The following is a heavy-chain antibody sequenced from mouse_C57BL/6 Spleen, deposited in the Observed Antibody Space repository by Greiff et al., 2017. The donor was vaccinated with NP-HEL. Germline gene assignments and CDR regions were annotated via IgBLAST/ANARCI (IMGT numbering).Heavy chain of an antibody. CDR3: ARFYYCGSSGGSYFDY. CDR2: IGPGSGST. Sequence: VKLQQSGAELVKPGASVKISCKASGYTFTDYYINWVKQRPGQGLEWIGKIGPGSGSTYYNEKFKGKATLTADKSSSTAYMQRSSLTSEDSAVYFCARFYYCGSSGGSYFDYWGKGTTLTVSS. D-gene: IGHD1-1*01. V-gene: IGHV1-77*01. J-gene: IGHJ2*01. CDR1: GYTFTDYY.